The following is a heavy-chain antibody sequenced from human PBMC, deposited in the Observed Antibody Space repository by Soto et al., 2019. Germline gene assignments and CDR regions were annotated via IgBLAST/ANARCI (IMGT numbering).Heavy chain of an antibody. V-gene: IGHV3-30-3*01. CDR1: GFTFSSYA. CDR2: ISYDGSNK. J-gene: IGHJ4*02. CDR3: ARDGPVAGIY. Sequence: QVQLVESGGGVVQPGRSLRLSCAASGFTFSSYAMHWVRQAPGKGLEWVAVISYDGSNKYYADSVKGRFTISRDNSKNTLYLQMNSRRAEDTAVYYCARDGPVAGIYWGQGTLVTVSS. D-gene: IGHD6-19*01.